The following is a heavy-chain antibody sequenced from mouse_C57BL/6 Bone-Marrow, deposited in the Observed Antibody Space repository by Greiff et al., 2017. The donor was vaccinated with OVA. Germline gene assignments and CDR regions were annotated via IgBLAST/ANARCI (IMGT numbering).Heavy chain of an antibody. V-gene: IGHV1-54*01. J-gene: IGHJ1*03. CDR3: ARRNYYGSSYRYFDV. CDR1: GYAFTNYL. Sequence: VMLVESGAELVRPGTSVKVSCKASGYAFTNYLIEWVKQRPGQGLEWIGVINPGSGGTNYNEKFKGKATLTADKSSSTAYMQLSSLTSEDSAVYFCARRNYYGSSYRYFDVWGTGTTVTVSS. D-gene: IGHD1-1*01. CDR2: INPGSGGT.